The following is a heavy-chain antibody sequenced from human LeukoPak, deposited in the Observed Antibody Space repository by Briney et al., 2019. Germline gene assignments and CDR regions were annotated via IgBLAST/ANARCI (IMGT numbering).Heavy chain of an antibody. D-gene: IGHD5-18*01. CDR1: GFTFSSYA. CDR2: ISGSGGST. Sequence: GGSLRLSXAASGFTFSSYAMSWVCQAPGKGLEWVSAISGSGGSTYYGDSVRGRFTISRDNSKNTLYLQMNSLRAEDTAVYYCAKGSGYSYGYFDYWGQGTLVTVSS. J-gene: IGHJ4*02. V-gene: IGHV3-23*01. CDR3: AKGSGYSYGYFDY.